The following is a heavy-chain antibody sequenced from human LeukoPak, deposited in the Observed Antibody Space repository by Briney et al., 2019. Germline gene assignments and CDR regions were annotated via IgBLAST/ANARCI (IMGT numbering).Heavy chain of an antibody. Sequence: GGSLRLSCAASGFTSSSYSMNWVRQAPGKGLEWVSSISSSSSYIYYADSVKGRFTISRDNAKNSLYLQMNSLRAEDTAVYYCARARIKENWFDPWGQGTLVTVSS. V-gene: IGHV3-21*01. CDR3: ARARIKENWFDP. J-gene: IGHJ5*02. CDR2: ISSSSSYI. D-gene: IGHD3-10*01. CDR1: GFTSSSYS.